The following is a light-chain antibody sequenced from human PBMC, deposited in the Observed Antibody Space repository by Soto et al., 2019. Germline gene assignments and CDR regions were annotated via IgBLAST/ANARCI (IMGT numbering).Light chain of an antibody. CDR1: SSDVGGYNY. V-gene: IGLV2-14*03. CDR3: GSYTSDNICVV. CDR2: EVT. Sequence: QSALTQPRSVSGSPGQAVTISCTGTSSDVGGYNYVSWYQQHPGKAPKLIIYEVTNRPSGVSNRFSGSKSGNTASLSISGLQPEDEADYYCGSYTSDNICVVFGGGTKLTVL. J-gene: IGLJ3*02.